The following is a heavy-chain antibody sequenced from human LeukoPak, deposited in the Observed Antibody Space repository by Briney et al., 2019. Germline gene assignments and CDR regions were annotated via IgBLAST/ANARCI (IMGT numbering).Heavy chain of an antibody. V-gene: IGHV4-59*01. Sequence: SETLSLTCTVSGGSISSYYWSWIRQPPGKGLEWIGYIYYSGSTNYNPSLKSRVTISVDTSKNQFSLKLSSVTAADTAVYYCASWASGYSYGYFIDYWGQGTLVTVSS. CDR2: IYYSGST. CDR1: GGSISSYY. J-gene: IGHJ4*02. CDR3: ASWASGYSYGYFIDY. D-gene: IGHD5-18*01.